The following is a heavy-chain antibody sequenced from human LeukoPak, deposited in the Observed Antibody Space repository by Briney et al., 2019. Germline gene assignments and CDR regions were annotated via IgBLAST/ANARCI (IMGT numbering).Heavy chain of an antibody. J-gene: IGHJ4*02. Sequence: PGGSLRLSCAASGFTFSDYYMSWIRQAPGKGLEWVSYISSSGSTIYYADSVKGRFTISRDNAKNSLYLQMNSLRAEDTAVDYCARDPSSSSFFDYWGQGTLVTVSS. CDR3: ARDPSSSSFFDY. CDR2: ISSSGSTI. V-gene: IGHV3-11*01. D-gene: IGHD6-6*01. CDR1: GFTFSDYY.